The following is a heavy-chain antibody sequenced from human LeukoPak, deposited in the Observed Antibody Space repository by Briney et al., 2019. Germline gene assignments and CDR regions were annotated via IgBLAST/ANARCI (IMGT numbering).Heavy chain of an antibody. V-gene: IGHV3-30*02. CDR2: IQFDGSYK. Sequence: GGSLRLSCAASGFTFSSYGMHWVRQAPGKGLEWVAFIQFDGSYKYYADFVKGRFTISRDNSKNTLYLQMNSLRVEDTAVYYCAKGPIVGTFDYWGQGTLVIVSS. CDR1: GFTFSSYG. J-gene: IGHJ4*02. CDR3: AKGPIVGTFDY. D-gene: IGHD1-26*01.